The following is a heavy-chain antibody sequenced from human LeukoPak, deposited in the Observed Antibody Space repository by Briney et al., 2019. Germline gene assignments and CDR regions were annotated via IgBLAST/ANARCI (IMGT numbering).Heavy chain of an antibody. V-gene: IGHV4-38-2*02. Sequence: PSETLSLTCTVSGYSISSGYYWGWIRQSPGKGLEWIGSIYNSGSTYYNPSLKSRITISVDTSKNQFSLRLRSVTAAETAVYYCARLSGSGSYFSSVIYFDYWGQGTLVTVSS. CDR2: IYNSGST. D-gene: IGHD3-10*01. J-gene: IGHJ4*02. CDR1: GYSISSGYY. CDR3: ARLSGSGSYFSSVIYFDY.